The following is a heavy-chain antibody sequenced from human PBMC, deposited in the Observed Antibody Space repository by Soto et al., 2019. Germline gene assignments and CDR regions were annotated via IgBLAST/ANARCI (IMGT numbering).Heavy chain of an antibody. CDR3: ANTQPRWDYYYYGMDV. CDR1: GFTFSSYG. J-gene: IGHJ6*02. Sequence: GGSLRLSCAASGFTFSSYGMHWVRQAPGKGLEWVAVISYDGSNKYYADSVKGRFTISRDNSKNTLYLQMNSLRAEDTAVYYCANTQPRWDYYYYGMDVWGQGTTVTVSS. CDR2: ISYDGSNK. V-gene: IGHV3-30*18.